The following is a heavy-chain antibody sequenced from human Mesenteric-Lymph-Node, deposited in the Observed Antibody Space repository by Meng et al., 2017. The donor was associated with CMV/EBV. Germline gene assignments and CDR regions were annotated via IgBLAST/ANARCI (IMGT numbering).Heavy chain of an antibody. Sequence: YTFTAFAIHFVRQAPGRRLEWMGWINAGNGNTKYSQEFQDRVTITRDTSAKTVYMNLSSLRSEDRAVYYCARALLSYYYGTGTGFDLWGQGTMVTVSS. CDR1: YTFTAFA. CDR3: ARALLSYYYGTGTGFDL. J-gene: IGHJ3*01. CDR2: INAGNGNT. D-gene: IGHD3-10*01. V-gene: IGHV1-3*01.